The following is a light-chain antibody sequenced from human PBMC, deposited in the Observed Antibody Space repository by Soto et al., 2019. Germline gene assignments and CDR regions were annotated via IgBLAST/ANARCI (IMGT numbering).Light chain of an antibody. J-gene: IGKJ3*01. CDR1: ETIRSNY. V-gene: IGKV3-20*01. Sequence: EIVLTQSPGTLSSSPGEGVTLSCRASETIRSNYLAWYQKKPGQAPRLLIVGASTRATGIPDKFSGSGSGTDFTLTISSLEPEDFAAYYWQQYGSSPPNTFGPG. CDR2: GAS. CDR3: QQYGSSPPNT.